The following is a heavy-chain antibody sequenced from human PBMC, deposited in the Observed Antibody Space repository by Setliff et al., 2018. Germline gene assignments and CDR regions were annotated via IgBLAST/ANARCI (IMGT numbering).Heavy chain of an antibody. Sequence: PSETLSLTCAVSGYSISSGYYWGWIRQPPGKGLEWIGSIYHSGSTYYNPSLKSRVTISVDTSKNQFSLKLSSVTAADTAVYYCASARDLELFDYWGQGTLVTVSS. V-gene: IGHV4-38-2*01. CDR3: ASARDLELFDY. CDR2: IYHSGST. CDR1: GYSISSGYY. D-gene: IGHD1-7*01. J-gene: IGHJ4*02.